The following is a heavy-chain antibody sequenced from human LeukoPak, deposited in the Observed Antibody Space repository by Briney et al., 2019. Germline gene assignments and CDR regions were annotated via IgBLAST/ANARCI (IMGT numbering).Heavy chain of an antibody. Sequence: PSETLSLTCAVSGDSINPYYWSWLRQPPGKGLEWIGYIFYSGNTNYNPSLKSRVIISADTSKNQYSLRLSSVTAADTAVYYCARGGVAIPAANNWFDPWGQGTLVTVSS. CDR2: IFYSGNT. J-gene: IGHJ5*02. D-gene: IGHD2-2*01. V-gene: IGHV4-59*01. CDR1: GDSINPYY. CDR3: ARGGVAIPAANNWFDP.